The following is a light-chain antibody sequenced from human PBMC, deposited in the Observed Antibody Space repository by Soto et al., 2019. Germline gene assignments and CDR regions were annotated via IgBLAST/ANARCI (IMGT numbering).Light chain of an antibody. V-gene: IGKV3-20*01. J-gene: IGKJ5*01. CDR3: QQYGSSPTIT. CDR1: QSVSSSY. Sequence: EIVLTQSPGTLSLSPEERATLSCRASQSVSSSYLAWYQQKPGQAPRLLIYGASSRATGIPDRFSGSGSGTDFTLTISRLEPEDFAVYYCQQYGSSPTITFGQGTR. CDR2: GAS.